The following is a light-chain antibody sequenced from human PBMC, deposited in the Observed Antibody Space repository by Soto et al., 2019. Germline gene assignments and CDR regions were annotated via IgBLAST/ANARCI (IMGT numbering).Light chain of an antibody. J-gene: IGKJ3*01. Sequence: EIVLTQSPGTLSLSPGERATLSCRASQSVSSSYLTWYQQKPGQAPRLLIYGASGRATGIPDRFSGSGSGTDFTLTISRLEPEDFPVYYCQQYGYSLFTFGPGTKVDIK. CDR1: QSVSSSY. CDR3: QQYGYSLFT. V-gene: IGKV3-20*01. CDR2: GAS.